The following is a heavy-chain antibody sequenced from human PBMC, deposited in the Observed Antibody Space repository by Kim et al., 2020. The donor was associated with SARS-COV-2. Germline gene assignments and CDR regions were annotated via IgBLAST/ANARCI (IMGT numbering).Heavy chain of an antibody. Sequence: ASVKVSCKASGYPFTTYDINWVRQATGQGLEWMGLMNPNSGNTDYAQKFQGRLTLTRDTSISTAYMELSSLTSEDTAMYYCARRGDSWGQGTLVTVSS. D-gene: IGHD2-21*02. J-gene: IGHJ4*02. V-gene: IGHV1-8*01. CDR2: MNPNSGNT. CDR3: ARRGDS. CDR1: GYPFTTYD.